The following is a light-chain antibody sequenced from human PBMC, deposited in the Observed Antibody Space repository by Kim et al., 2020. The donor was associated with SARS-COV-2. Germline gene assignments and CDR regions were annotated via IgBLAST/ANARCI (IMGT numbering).Light chain of an antibody. V-gene: IGKV4-1*01. CDR3: QQFFSIPRA. J-gene: IGKJ1*01. CDR1: QSVLYSSDNKNY. CDR2: WAS. Sequence: DIVLTQSPDSLALSVGERATINCKSSQSVLYSSDNKNYLVWYQQKSGQPPKLLISWASTRESGVPDRFSGSGSGTDFTLTISSLQAEDVAVYYCQQFFSIPRAFGRGTTVDIK.